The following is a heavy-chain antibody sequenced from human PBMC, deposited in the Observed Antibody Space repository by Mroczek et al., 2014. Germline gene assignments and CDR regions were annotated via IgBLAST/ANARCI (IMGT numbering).Heavy chain of an antibody. D-gene: IGHD3-22*01. CDR2: ISAYNGNT. Sequence: QVQLVESGAEVKKPGASVKVSCKASGYTFTSYGISWVRQAPGQGLEWMGWISAYNGNTNYAQKLQGRVTMTTDTSTSTAYMELRSLRSDDTAVYYCARDSPSSGYYYGNSAFDPWGQGTLVTVSS. CDR1: GYTFTSYG. CDR3: ARDSPSSGYYYGNSAFDP. V-gene: IGHV1-18*01. J-gene: IGHJ5*02.